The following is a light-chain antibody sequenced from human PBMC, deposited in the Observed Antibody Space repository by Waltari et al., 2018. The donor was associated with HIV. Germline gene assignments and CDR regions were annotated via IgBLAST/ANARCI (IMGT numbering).Light chain of an antibody. CDR3: QQASSFPVT. V-gene: IGKV1D-12*01. CDR1: RGISTW. J-gene: IGKJ3*01. CDR2: GAS. Sequence: DIQMTQSPSSVSASVGDRITLTCRASRGISTWLAWYQQKPGKAPKLLILGASCLQSGVPSRFSGSASGTSGTDFTLTISSLQPEDFATYYCQQASSFPVTFGPGTKVDMK.